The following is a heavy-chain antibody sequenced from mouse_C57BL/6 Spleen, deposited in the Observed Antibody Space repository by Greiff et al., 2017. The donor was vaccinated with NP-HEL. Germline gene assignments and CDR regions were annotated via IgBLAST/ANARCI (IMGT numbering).Heavy chain of an antibody. D-gene: IGHD2-3*01. V-gene: IGHV1-69*01. CDR3: ARGGVDGYYGAY. J-gene: IGHJ3*01. CDR2: IDPSDSYT. CDR1: GYTFTSYW. Sequence: QVQLQQPGAELVMPGASVKLSCKASGYTFTSYWMHWVKQRPGQGLEWIGEIDPSDSYTNYNQKFKGKSTLTVDKSSSTAYMQLSSLTSEDSAVYYCARGGVDGYYGAYWGQGTLVTVSA.